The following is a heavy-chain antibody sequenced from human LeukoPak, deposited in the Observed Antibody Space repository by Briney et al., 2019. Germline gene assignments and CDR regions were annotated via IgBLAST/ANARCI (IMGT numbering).Heavy chain of an antibody. D-gene: IGHD3-10*01. V-gene: IGHV4-59*01. CDR3: ARDRQEFDYYGMDV. Sequence: SETLSLICTVSGGSITSYYWSWIRQPPGKGLEWIGYIHYSGSTNYNPSLKSRVTISVDTSKNQFSLKLSSVTAADTAVYYCARDRQEFDYYGMDVWGQGTTVTVSS. CDR2: IHYSGST. CDR1: GGSITSYY. J-gene: IGHJ6*02.